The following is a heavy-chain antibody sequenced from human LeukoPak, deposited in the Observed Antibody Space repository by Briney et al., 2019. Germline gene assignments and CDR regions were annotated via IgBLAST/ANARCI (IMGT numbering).Heavy chain of an antibody. CDR1: GDSVSSNSAA. Sequence: SQTLSLTCAISGDSVSSNSAAWNWIRQPPSRGLEWLGRTYYRSKWNNDYAVSVKTRITINPDTTKNQFSLQVNSVTPEDTAVYYCAKTYSSSWYSIPRRWFDPWGQGTLVTVSS. J-gene: IGHJ5*02. D-gene: IGHD6-13*01. V-gene: IGHV6-1*01. CDR2: TYYRSKWNN. CDR3: AKTYSSSWYSIPRRWFDP.